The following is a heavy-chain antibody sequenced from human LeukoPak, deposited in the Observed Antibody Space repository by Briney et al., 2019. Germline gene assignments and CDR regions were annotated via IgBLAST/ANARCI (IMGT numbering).Heavy chain of an antibody. CDR1: GYTFTGYY. Sequence: ASVKVSCKASGYTFTGYYMHWVRQAPGQGLEWMGWINPNSGGTNYAQKFQGRVTMTRDTSISTAYMELSSLRSEDTAVYYCAREWGDDYGDYGSILTPYYFDYWGQGTLVTVSS. CDR3: AREWGDDYGDYGSILTPYYFDY. V-gene: IGHV1-2*02. CDR2: INPNSGGT. J-gene: IGHJ4*02. D-gene: IGHD4-17*01.